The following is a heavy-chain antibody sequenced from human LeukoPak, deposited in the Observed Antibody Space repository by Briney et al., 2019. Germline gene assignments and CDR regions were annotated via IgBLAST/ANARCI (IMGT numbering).Heavy chain of an antibody. CDR2: INHSGST. V-gene: IGHV4-34*01. D-gene: IGHD4-17*01. J-gene: IGHJ4*02. Sequence: ASETLSLTCAVWGGSFSGYYWSGIREPPGKGREWIGEINHSGSTNYNPSLKSRVTISVDASTNQFSLKLSSVTAADTAVYYCARSPSGYGDRSYYFDYWGQGTLVTVSS. CDR3: ARSPSGYGDRSYYFDY. CDR1: GGSFSGYY.